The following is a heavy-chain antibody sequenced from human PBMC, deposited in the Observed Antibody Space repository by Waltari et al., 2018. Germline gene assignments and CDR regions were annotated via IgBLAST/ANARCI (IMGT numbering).Heavy chain of an antibody. D-gene: IGHD3-9*01. CDR1: SYTFTCFH. J-gene: IGHJ4*02. CDR3: AGGMRIVLTGYLYY. CDR2: MNPNSGEE. V-gene: IGHV1-8*01. Sequence: QVQLVQSGAEVKQPGASVKAACKASSYTFTCFHLKSVPQATGQGFEWRGWMNPNSGEEGYEQKFQGKVTMTRNTSISTAYMELSSLRSEDTAVYYCAGGMRIVLTGYLYYWGQGTLVTVSS.